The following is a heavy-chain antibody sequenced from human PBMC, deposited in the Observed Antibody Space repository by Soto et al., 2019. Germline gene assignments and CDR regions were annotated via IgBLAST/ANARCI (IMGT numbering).Heavy chain of an antibody. CDR3: AKEASGSYYYYYYYGMDV. J-gene: IGHJ6*02. CDR1: GFTFSSYG. Sequence: PGGSLRLSCAASGFTFSSYGMHWVRQAPGKGLEWVAVISYDGSNKYYADSVKGRFTISRDNSKNTLYLQMNSLRAEDTAVYYCAKEASGSYYYYYYYGMDVWGQGTTVTVSS. CDR2: ISYDGSNK. V-gene: IGHV3-30*18. D-gene: IGHD1-26*01.